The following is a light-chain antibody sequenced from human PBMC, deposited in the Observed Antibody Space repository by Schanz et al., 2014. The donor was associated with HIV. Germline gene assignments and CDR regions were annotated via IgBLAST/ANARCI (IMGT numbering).Light chain of an antibody. J-gene: IGLJ1*01. CDR3: CSYAGSTTFYV. Sequence: QSVLTQPRSVSGSPGQSVTISCTGSSSDVGYYKYVSWYQQYPGKAPKLIIYDVNMRPSGVPDRFSGSKSGNTASLSISGLQAEDEADYYCCSYAGSTTFYVFATGTKLTVL. CDR1: SSDVGYYKY. V-gene: IGLV2-11*01. CDR2: DVN.